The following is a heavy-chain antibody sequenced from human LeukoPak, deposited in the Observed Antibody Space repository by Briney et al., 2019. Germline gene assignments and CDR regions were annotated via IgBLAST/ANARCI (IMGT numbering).Heavy chain of an antibody. CDR3: ARHPWVRKQLVRVYYYYYMDV. J-gene: IGHJ6*03. Sequence: SETLSLTCTVSGGSISSSSYYWGWIRQPPGKGLEWIGSIYYSGSTYYNPSLKSRVTISVDTSKNQSSLKLSSVTAADTAVYYCARHPWVRKQLVRVYYYYYMDVWGKGTTVTVSS. D-gene: IGHD6-6*01. CDR2: IYYSGST. V-gene: IGHV4-39*01. CDR1: GGSISSSSYY.